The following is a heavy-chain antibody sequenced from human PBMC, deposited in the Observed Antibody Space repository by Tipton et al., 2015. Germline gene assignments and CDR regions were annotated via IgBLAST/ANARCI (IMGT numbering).Heavy chain of an antibody. Sequence: GSLRLSCAASGFTFSRYNMNWVRQAPGKGLEWVSSISSGSGYIYYADSVKGRFTISRDNARKSLYLQMNSLRAEDTAVYYCARVSPVYDSSGISGDYYYHHYAMDVWGQGTTVTVSS. CDR3: ARVSPVYDSSGISGDYYYHHYAMDV. J-gene: IGHJ6*02. CDR2: ISSGSGYI. V-gene: IGHV3-21*01. D-gene: IGHD3-22*01. CDR1: GFTFSRYN.